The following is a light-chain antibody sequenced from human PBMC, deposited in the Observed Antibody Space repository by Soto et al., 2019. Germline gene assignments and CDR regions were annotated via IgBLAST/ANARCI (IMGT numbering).Light chain of an antibody. CDR1: TSDVGIYHY. Sequence: QSVLTQPASVSGSPGQSITISCTGTTSDVGIYHYVSWYQKNPGKAPKLLVYDVSNRPSGVSNRFSGSKSGNTASLTISGLQPEDEADYYCSSYTSSSTGVFGGGTKLTVL. CDR2: DVS. CDR3: SSYTSSSTGV. J-gene: IGLJ3*02. V-gene: IGLV2-14*01.